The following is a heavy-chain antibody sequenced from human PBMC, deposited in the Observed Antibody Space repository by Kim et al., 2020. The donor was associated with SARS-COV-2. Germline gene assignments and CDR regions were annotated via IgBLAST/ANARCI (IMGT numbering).Heavy chain of an antibody. CDR2: MNPNSGNT. CDR1: GYTFTSYD. D-gene: IGHD6-13*01. CDR3: ARGRPYSSSWYKSLGSWFDP. V-gene: IGHV1-8*01. J-gene: IGHJ5*02. Sequence: ASVKVSCKASGYTFTSYDINWVRQATGQGLEWMGWMNPNSGNTGYAQKFQGRVTMTRNTSISTAYMELSSLRSEDTAVYYCARGRPYSSSWYKSLGSWFDPWGQGTLVTVSS.